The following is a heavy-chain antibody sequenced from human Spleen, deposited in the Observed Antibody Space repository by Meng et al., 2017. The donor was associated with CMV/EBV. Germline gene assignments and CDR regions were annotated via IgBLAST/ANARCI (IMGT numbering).Heavy chain of an antibody. CDR3: TRSRLSGTRFDY. CDR2: RYCSGSN. Sequence: VAGDSISSDNYWWSWLRQYPGEGLGWIGYRYCSGSNKYNPSLKSRITISVDTSKNQFSLKVNSVTAADTAVYYCTRSRLSGTRFDYWGQGTLVTVSS. D-gene: IGHD1-7*01. CDR1: GDSISSDNYW. V-gene: IGHV4-61*01. J-gene: IGHJ4*02.